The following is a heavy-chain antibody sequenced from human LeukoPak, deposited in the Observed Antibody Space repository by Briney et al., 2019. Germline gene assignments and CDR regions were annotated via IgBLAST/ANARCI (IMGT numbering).Heavy chain of an antibody. Sequence: GRSLRLSCAASGFTFDDYAMHWVRQAPGRGLEWVSGISWNSGSIGYADSVKGRFTISRDNAKNSLYLQMNSLRAEDTAVYYCARGTMATIKWGQGTLVTVSS. CDR1: GFTFDDYA. V-gene: IGHV3-9*01. J-gene: IGHJ4*02. CDR2: ISWNSGSI. D-gene: IGHD5-24*01. CDR3: ARGTMATIK.